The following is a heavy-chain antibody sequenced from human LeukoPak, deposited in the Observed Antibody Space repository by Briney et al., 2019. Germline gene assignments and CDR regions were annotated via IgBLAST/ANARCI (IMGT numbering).Heavy chain of an antibody. D-gene: IGHD6-25*01. V-gene: IGHV4-34*01. CDR1: GGSISSYY. CDR2: INHSGST. J-gene: IGHJ6*03. CDR3: ARGLRYSSGRDYYYYMDV. Sequence: SETLSLTCTVSGGSISSYYWSWIRQPPGKGLEWIGEINHSGSTNYNPSLKSRVTISVDTSKNQFSLKLSSVTAADTAVYYCARGLRYSSGRDYYYYMDVWGKGTTVTVSS.